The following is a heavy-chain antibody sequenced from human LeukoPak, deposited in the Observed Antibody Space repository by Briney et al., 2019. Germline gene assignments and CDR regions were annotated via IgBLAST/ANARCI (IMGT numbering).Heavy chain of an antibody. CDR1: GGTFSSYA. D-gene: IGHD3-10*01. CDR2: IIPIFGTA. Sequence: ASVKVSCKASGGTFSSYAISWVRQAPGQGLEWMGGIIPIFGTANYAQKFQGRVTITTDESTSTAYMELSSLGSEDTAVYYCAREEKPTYYYGSRSPYNWFDPWGQGTLVTVSS. J-gene: IGHJ5*02. CDR3: AREEKPTYYYGSRSPYNWFDP. V-gene: IGHV1-69*05.